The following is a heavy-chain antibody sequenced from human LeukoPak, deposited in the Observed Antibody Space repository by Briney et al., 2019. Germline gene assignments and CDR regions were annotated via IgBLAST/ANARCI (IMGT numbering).Heavy chain of an antibody. Sequence: GGSLRLSCAASGFTFDSYAMNWVRQAPGKGLEWVSAISGSGGSKYYADSVKGRFTISRDNSKNTLYLQMNSLRAEDTAVYYCAKDRWYDSGRDCMDVWGQGTTVTVCS. D-gene: IGHD3-22*01. J-gene: IGHJ6*02. V-gene: IGHV3-23*01. CDR3: AKDRWYDSGRDCMDV. CDR2: ISGSGGSK. CDR1: GFTFDSYA.